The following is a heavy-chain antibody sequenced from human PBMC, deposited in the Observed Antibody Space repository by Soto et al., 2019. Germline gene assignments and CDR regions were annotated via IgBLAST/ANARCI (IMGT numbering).Heavy chain of an antibody. CDR3: SRELFGELGDY. Sequence: QVQLVQSGAEVKRPGSSVKVSCKASGGTFSSYAISWVRQAPGQGLEWMGGIIPIFGTANYAQKYQGRVTITADESTITGYKERSSWRSEDTAVYYRSRELFGELGDYWGQGTLVTVSS. J-gene: IGHJ4*02. CDR2: IIPIFGTA. D-gene: IGHD3-10*02. CDR1: GGTFSSYA. V-gene: IGHV1-69*01.